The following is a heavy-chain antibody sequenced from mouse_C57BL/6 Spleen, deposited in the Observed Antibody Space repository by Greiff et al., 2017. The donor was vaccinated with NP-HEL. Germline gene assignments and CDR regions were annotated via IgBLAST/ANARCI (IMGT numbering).Heavy chain of an antibody. J-gene: IGHJ3*01. CDR1: GFNFKDDC. D-gene: IGHD1-1*01. CDR3: TTSRSHRAGYAY. Sequence: EVQLQQSGAELVRPGASVKLSCTASGFNFKDDCMHWVKQRPGQGLEWIGWIDPESGDTEYDSKFQGKATLTADTSSNTAYLQLRSLTSEDTAVYYCTTSRSHRAGYAYWGQGTTVTVSS. V-gene: IGHV14-4*01. CDR2: IDPESGDT.